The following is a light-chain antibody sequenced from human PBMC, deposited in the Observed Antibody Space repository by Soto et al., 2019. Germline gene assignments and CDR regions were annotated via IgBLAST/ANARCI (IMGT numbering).Light chain of an antibody. V-gene: IGKV1-9*01. CDR3: QQLNGSPWT. Sequence: IQLTQSPSSLSASVGDRVTITCRASPAIASFLAWYQQKPGTAPKLLIYGASTLQSGVPSRFSGSRSGTDYTLTIASLQPEDFASYYCQQLNGSPWTFGVGTKVEIK. J-gene: IGKJ1*01. CDR1: PAIASF. CDR2: GAS.